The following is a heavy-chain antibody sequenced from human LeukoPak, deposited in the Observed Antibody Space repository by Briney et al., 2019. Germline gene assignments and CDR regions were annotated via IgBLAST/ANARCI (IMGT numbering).Heavy chain of an antibody. Sequence: PGGSLRLSCAASGFTFSYFWMHWFRHTPGKGLVWVSCTNTDGSYSSYADSVKGRFTISRDNVRNTFLQMSSLRAEDSAVYYCARDFDGPRASDYWGQGISVTVSS. D-gene: IGHD4-17*01. J-gene: IGHJ4*02. CDR1: GFTFSYFW. CDR2: TNTDGSYS. CDR3: ARDFDGPRASDY. V-gene: IGHV3-74*01.